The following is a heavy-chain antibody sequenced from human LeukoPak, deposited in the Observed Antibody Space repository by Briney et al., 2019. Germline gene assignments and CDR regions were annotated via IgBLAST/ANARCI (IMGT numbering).Heavy chain of an antibody. CDR2: TSGSGSSP. CDR1: GFTFSNDG. Sequence: PGGSLRLSCAASGFTFSNDGMNWVRQAPGKGLDWFSATSGSGSSPNYSESVKGRFTISRDNSKNTLYLQMNSLRAEDTAVYYCAKTTGGNAYDYIDYWGQGTLVTVSS. CDR3: AKTTGGNAYDYIDY. J-gene: IGHJ4*02. V-gene: IGHV3-23*01. D-gene: IGHD5-12*01.